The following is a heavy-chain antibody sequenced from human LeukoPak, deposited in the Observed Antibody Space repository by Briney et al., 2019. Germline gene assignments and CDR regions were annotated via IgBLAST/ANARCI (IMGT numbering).Heavy chain of an antibody. CDR2: ISGSSSNV. CDR3: ARGFRDTAMFLDY. CDR1: GFTFSSYE. Sequence: GGSLRLSCAASGFTFSSYEMNWVRQAPGKGLEWISAISGSSSNVYYAASVRGRSTISRDNAENSLYLQLNTMRAEDTAVYYCARGFRDTAMFLDYWGQGTLVTVSS. J-gene: IGHJ4*02. V-gene: IGHV3-48*03. D-gene: IGHD5-18*01.